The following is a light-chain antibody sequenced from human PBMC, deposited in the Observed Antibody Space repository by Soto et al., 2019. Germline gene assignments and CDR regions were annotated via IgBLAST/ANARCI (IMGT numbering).Light chain of an antibody. J-gene: IGKJ1*01. V-gene: IGKV3-15*01. Sequence: EIVMTQSPATLSVSPGERATLSCRASQSISSNLAWYQHKPDQAPRLLIYETSTRATGIPARFSGSGSGTEFTLTISSLQSEDYAVYYCQQYNNWPPWTFGQGTKVEIK. CDR3: QQYNNWPPWT. CDR2: ETS. CDR1: QSISSN.